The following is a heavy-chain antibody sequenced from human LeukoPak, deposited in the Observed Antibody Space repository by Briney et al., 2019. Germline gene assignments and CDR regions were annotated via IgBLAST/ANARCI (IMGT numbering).Heavy chain of an antibody. CDR1: GYTFTSYD. J-gene: IGHJ4*02. CDR2: MNPNSGNT. Sequence: PSVKVSCKASGYTFTSYDINWVRQATGQGLEWRGWMNPNSGNTGYAQKFQGRVTMTRNTSISTAYMELSSLRSEDTAVYYCARADRRGFYGSGSYYFDYWGQGTLVTVSS. V-gene: IGHV1-8*01. D-gene: IGHD3-10*01. CDR3: ARADRRGFYGSGSYYFDY.